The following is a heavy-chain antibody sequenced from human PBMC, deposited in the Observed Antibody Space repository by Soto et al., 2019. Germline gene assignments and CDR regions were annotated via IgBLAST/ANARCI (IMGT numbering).Heavy chain of an antibody. CDR1: GGTFSSYA. Sequence: AASVKFSCKASGGTFSSYAISWVRQAPGQGLEWMGGIIPIFGTANYAQKFQGRVTITADESTSTAYMELSSLRSEDTAVYYCARDIDGYNLEFDYWGQGTLVNVSS. V-gene: IGHV1-69*13. CDR3: ARDIDGYNLEFDY. J-gene: IGHJ4*02. D-gene: IGHD5-12*01. CDR2: IIPIFGTA.